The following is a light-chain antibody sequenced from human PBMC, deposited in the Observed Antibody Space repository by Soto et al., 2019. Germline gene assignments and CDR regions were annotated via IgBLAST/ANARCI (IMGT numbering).Light chain of an antibody. J-gene: IGLJ2*01. V-gene: IGLV2-14*01. CDR1: SSDVGANNN. CDR2: EVS. Sequence: QSALTQPTSVSGSPGQPITISCTGTSSDVGANNNVSWYQHHPGKAPKLLIYEVSNRPSGVSSRFSGSKSGNTASLTISGLHAEDEADYYCSSYINSITFVVFGGGTKLTVL. CDR3: SSYINSITFVV.